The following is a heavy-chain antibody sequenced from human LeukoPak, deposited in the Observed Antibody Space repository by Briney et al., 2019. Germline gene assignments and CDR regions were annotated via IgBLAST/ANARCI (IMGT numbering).Heavy chain of an antibody. CDR2: IYHSGST. CDR1: GYSISSGYY. D-gene: IGHD6-13*01. V-gene: IGHV4-38-2*02. J-gene: IGHJ4*02. CDR3: ARDLRGSSYAHRYFDY. Sequence: PSETLSLTCSVSGYSISSGYYWGWIRQPPGKGLEWIGSIYHSGSTYYNPSLKSRVTISVDTSKNQFSLKLSSVTAADTAVYYCARDLRGSSYAHRYFDYWGQGTLVTVSS.